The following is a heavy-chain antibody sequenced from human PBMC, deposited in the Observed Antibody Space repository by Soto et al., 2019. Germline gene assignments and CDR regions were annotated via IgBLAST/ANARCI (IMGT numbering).Heavy chain of an antibody. V-gene: IGHV3-30*03. Sequence: QVQLVESEGGVVQPGRSLRLSCAASGFTVSNYGMHWVRQAPGKGLEWVAVISYDGTNKYYADSVKGRFTISRDNSKNTVYLQMNSLRTEDTAVYYCATIPWEEPSLNYYGMDVWGQGTTVTVSS. J-gene: IGHJ6*02. CDR1: GFTVSNYG. D-gene: IGHD1-26*01. CDR2: ISYDGTNK. CDR3: ATIPWEEPSLNYYGMDV.